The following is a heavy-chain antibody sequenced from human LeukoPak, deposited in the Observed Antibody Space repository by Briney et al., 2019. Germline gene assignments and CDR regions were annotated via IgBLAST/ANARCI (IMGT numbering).Heavy chain of an antibody. CDR2: ISSSSSYI. Sequence: GGSLRLSCAASGFTFSSYSMNWVRQAPGKGLEWVSSISSSSSYIYYADSVKGRFTISRDNAKNSLYLQMNSLRAEDTAVYYCARGPGGRRGYYPLEDYYYYYYMDVWGKGTTVTVSS. V-gene: IGHV3-21*04. J-gene: IGHJ6*03. CDR3: ARGPGGRRGYYPLEDYYYYYYMDV. D-gene: IGHD3-22*01. CDR1: GFTFSSYS.